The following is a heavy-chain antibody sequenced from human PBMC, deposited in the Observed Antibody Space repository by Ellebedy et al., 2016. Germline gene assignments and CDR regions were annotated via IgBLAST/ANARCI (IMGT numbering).Heavy chain of an antibody. CDR2: ISAYNGNT. J-gene: IGHJ6*02. CDR3: AREVSPSYYYYGMDV. Sequence: ASVKVSCXASGYTFTSYGISWVRQAPGQGLEWMGWISAYNGNTNYAQKLQGRVTMTTDTSTSTAYMELRSLRSDDTAVYYCAREVSPSYYYYGMDVWGQGTTVTVSS. D-gene: IGHD1-14*01. CDR1: GYTFTSYG. V-gene: IGHV1-18*01.